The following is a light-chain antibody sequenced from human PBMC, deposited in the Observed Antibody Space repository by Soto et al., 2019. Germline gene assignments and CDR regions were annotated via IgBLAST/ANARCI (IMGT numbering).Light chain of an antibody. Sequence: SYELTQPPSVSVSPGQTARITCSGDALPKQYAYWYQQKPGQAPVLVIYKDSERPSGIPERFSGSSSGTTVTLTISGVQAEDEDDYYCQSADSSGTYPEVFGGGTKLTVL. CDR1: ALPKQY. J-gene: IGLJ2*01. V-gene: IGLV3-25*02. CDR2: KDS. CDR3: QSADSSGTYPEV.